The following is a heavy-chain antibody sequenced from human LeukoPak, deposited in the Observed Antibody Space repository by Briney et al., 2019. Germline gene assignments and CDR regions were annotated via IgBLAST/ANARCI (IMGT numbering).Heavy chain of an antibody. D-gene: IGHD1-14*01. CDR3: ARGTDLGTPPDYFDY. V-gene: IGHV1-18*01. J-gene: IGHJ4*02. Sequence: ASVKVSCKASGYTFTSYGISWVRQAPGQGLEWMGWISAYNGNTNYAQKLQGRVTMTTDTSTSTAYMELRSLRSDDTAVYYCARGTDLGTPPDYFDYWGQGTLVTVSS. CDR2: ISAYNGNT. CDR1: GYTFTSYG.